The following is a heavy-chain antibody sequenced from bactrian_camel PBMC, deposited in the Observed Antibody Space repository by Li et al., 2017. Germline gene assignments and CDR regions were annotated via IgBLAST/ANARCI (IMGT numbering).Heavy chain of an antibody. V-gene: IGHV3S55*01. CDR1: GLTYPTYS. CDR2: LNTDGQT. Sequence: HVQLVESGGGSVQAGGSLRLSCAASGLTYPTYSWGWFRQSPGKEREGVAALNTDGQTIYSVSVKGRFTISRDNAKNAVYLQMNNLKPADTAVYYCQSGQDSGDCKGDFGYWGQGTQVTVS. CDR3: QSGQDSGDCKGDFGY. J-gene: IGHJ6*01. D-gene: IGHD2*01.